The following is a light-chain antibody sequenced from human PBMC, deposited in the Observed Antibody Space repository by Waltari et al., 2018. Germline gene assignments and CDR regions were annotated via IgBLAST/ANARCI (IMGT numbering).Light chain of an antibody. J-gene: IGLJ1*01. CDR1: NLGDKL. Sequence: SYKLTQAPSVSVSPGQTASITCSGDNLGDKLTSWYQQKPGQSPVLVIYRDSKRPSRIPGRFAGSNSGNTATLTISGTQAMDEADYYCRAWDSTSGHVFGTGTKFTVL. V-gene: IGLV3-1*01. CDR3: RAWDSTSGHV. CDR2: RDS.